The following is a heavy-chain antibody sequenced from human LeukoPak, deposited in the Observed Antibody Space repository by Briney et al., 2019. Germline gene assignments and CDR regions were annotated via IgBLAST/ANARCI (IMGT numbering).Heavy chain of an antibody. CDR2: IANDGKDK. CDR1: GFTFSRYG. Sequence: GGSPRLSCAASGFTFSRYGLHWGRQAPGKGLEWLTVIANDGKDKKYADSVKGRFTISRDNSKRPLYLQMNSLRAEDTGVYYCAKDQQVGAAAYYFDSWGQGTLVTVSS. D-gene: IGHD2-2*01. CDR3: AKDQQVGAAAYYFDS. J-gene: IGHJ4*02. V-gene: IGHV3-30*18.